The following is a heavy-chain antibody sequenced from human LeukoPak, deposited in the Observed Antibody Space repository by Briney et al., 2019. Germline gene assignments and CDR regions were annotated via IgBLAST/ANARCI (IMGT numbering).Heavy chain of an antibody. V-gene: IGHV1-2*04. Sequence: GASVKASCKVSGYTFTGYYMHWVRQAPGQGLEWMGWINPNSGGTNYAQNFQGWVTMTRDTSISTAYMELSRLRSDDTAVYYCARGTRSVVVVPAASLDYWGQGTLVTVSS. CDR1: GYTFTGYY. J-gene: IGHJ4*02. CDR3: ARGTRSVVVVPAASLDY. CDR2: INPNSGGT. D-gene: IGHD2-2*01.